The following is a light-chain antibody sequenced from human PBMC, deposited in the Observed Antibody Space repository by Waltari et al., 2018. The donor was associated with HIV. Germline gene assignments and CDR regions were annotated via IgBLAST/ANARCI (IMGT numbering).Light chain of an antibody. CDR1: GSDVGTYNL. CDR3: CSYATSSTFVV. Sequence: SALPPPASVSGSPGQSITISCTGTGSDVGTYNLFSSYQQYPGKAPKLIIYEVSKRPSGVSNRFSGSKSGNTASLTISGLQAADEADYYCCSYATSSTFVVFGGGTKLTVL. CDR2: EVS. J-gene: IGLJ2*01. V-gene: IGLV2-23*02.